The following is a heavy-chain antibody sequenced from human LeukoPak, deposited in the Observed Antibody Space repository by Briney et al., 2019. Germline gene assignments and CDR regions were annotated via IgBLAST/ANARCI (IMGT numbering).Heavy chain of an antibody. J-gene: IGHJ1*01. Sequence: PGGSLRLSCAASGFTVSSNYMSWIRQAPGKGLEWVSYISAGGRYTNYADSVKGRFTISRDNAKNSLYLQMNSLSAEDTALYYCASSSWHPGNFQQWGQGTLVTVSS. D-gene: IGHD6-13*01. CDR1: GFTVSSNY. V-gene: IGHV3-11*03. CDR3: ASSSWHPGNFQQ. CDR2: ISAGGRYT.